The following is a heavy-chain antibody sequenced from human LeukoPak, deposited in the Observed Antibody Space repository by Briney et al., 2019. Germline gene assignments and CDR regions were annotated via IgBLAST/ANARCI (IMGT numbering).Heavy chain of an antibody. D-gene: IGHD2-21*01. Sequence: GGSLRLSCAASGFTFSDAYMNWVRQAPGKGLEWVGRIKPKTDGETTEYAAPVKGRFSISRDDSKNMLYLQMNSLKTEDTAVYYCITPLPYSAQGGQGTLVTVSS. CDR3: ITPLPYSAQ. J-gene: IGHJ4*02. V-gene: IGHV3-15*07. CDR2: IKPKTDGETT. CDR1: GFTFSDAY.